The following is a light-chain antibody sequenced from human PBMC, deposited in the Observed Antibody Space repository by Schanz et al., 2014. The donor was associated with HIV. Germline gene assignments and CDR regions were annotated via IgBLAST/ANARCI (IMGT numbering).Light chain of an antibody. J-gene: IGKJ4*01. Sequence: IQLTQSPSSLSASVGDRVTITCRASQGISSYLAWYQQKPGKAPKVLTYAASTLQSGVPSRFSGSGSGTYFTLTISSLQPEDFATYYCQQPASYPLTFGGGTKVEIK. CDR1: QGISSY. CDR3: QQPASYPLT. CDR2: AAS. V-gene: IGKV1-9*01.